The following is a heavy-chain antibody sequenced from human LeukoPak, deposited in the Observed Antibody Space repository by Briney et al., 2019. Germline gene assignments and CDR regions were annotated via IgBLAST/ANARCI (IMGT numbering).Heavy chain of an antibody. J-gene: IGHJ6*03. CDR3: AKDKVDGVVAATRGLYNYYYYMDV. D-gene: IGHD2-15*01. Sequence: PGGSLRLSCAASGFRFNSYWMSWVRQAPGKGLEWVAFIWFDGSDKYYADSVKGRFTISRDNSKNTVYLQMNSLRAEDAAVYYCAKDKVDGVVAATRGLYNYYYYMDVWGKGTTVTVSS. V-gene: IGHV3-30*02. CDR1: GFRFNSYW. CDR2: IWFDGSDK.